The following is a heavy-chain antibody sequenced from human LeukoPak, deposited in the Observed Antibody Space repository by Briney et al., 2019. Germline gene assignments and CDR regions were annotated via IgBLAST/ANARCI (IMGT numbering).Heavy chain of an antibody. CDR2: INYSGRT. V-gene: IGHV4-34*01. CDR3: ARQKVVTSTFSYYNYMEV. J-gene: IGHJ6*03. Sequence: PSETLSLTCAVYGGSLSGYYWSWIRQPPGKGLEWIGEINYSGRTKYNPSLKSRVTISVDTSKNQFSLKMSSVTAADTAMYYCARQKVVTSTFSYYNYMEVWGKGTTVTISS. CDR1: GGSLSGYY. D-gene: IGHD3-22*01.